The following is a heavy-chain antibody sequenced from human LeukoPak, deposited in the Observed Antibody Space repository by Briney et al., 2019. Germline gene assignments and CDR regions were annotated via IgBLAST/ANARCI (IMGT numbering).Heavy chain of an antibody. CDR2: IYPGDSDT. J-gene: IGHJ4*02. D-gene: IGHD6-6*01. CDR3: ARGEYSSSPFDY. V-gene: IGHV5-51*01. CDR1: GYSFTTNW. Sequence: GASLKISCKASGYSFTTNWIGWVRPTPGKGLEWMGIIYPGDSDTRYSPSFQGQVTISADRSIRTAYLHWSSLKASDTAMYYCARGEYSSSPFDYWGQGTLVTVSS.